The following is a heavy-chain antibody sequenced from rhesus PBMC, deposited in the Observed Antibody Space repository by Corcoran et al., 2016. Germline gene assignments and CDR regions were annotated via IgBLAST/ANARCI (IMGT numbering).Heavy chain of an antibody. J-gene: IGHJ4*01. CDR1: GYSISSGSG. V-gene: IGHV4-122*02. Sequence: QLQLQESGPGLVKPSETLSLTCAVSGYSISSGSGWSWIRQPPGKGLEWIGYICYSGSTSYNPSLKSRVTISRDTSKNQFSLKLSSVTAADTAVYYCAREGVRGHFDYWGQGVLVTVSS. CDR2: ICYSGST. CDR3: AREGVRGHFDY. D-gene: IGHD1-44*02.